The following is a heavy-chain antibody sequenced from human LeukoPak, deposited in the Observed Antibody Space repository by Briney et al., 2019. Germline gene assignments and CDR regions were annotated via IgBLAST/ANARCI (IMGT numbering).Heavy chain of an antibody. D-gene: IGHD3-3*01. J-gene: IGHJ4*02. CDR2: ISGSGGST. Sequence: GGSLRLPCAASGFTFSSYAMSWVRQAPGKGLEWVSAISGSGGSTYYADSVKGRFTISRDNSKNTLYLQMNSLRAEDTAVYYCAKDLPGGIFGVDHFDYWGQGTLVTVSS. CDR3: AKDLPGGIFGVDHFDY. CDR1: GFTFSSYA. V-gene: IGHV3-23*01.